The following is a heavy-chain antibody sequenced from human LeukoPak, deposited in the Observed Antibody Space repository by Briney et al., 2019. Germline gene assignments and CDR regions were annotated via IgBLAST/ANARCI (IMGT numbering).Heavy chain of an antibody. V-gene: IGHV1-2*02. D-gene: IGHD2-15*01. CDR3: AGDIRYCSGGSCSSDAFDT. CDR1: GYTFTGYY. CDR2: INPNSGGT. Sequence: GASVKVSCKASGYTFTGYYMHWVRQAPGQGVEWRGWINPNSGGTNYAQKFQGRGTMTRDTSIRTAYTELSRLRAEDTAGYYCAGDIRYCSGGSCSSDAFDTWGHRTMVTVSS. J-gene: IGHJ3*02.